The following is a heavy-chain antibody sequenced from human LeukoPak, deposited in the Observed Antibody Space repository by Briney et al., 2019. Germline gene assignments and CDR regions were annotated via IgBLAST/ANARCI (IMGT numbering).Heavy chain of an antibody. D-gene: IGHD5-18*01. CDR1: GYTFTSYY. J-gene: IGHJ4*02. V-gene: IGHV1-46*01. CDR2: INPSGGST. CDR3: ARVVRGYSYGYEVSIYSDY. Sequence: ASVKVSCKASGYTFTSYYMHWVRQVPGQGLEWMGIINPSGGSTSYAQKFQGRVTMTRDTSTSTVYMELSSLRSEDTAVYYCARVVRGYSYGYEVSIYSDYWGQGTLVTVSS.